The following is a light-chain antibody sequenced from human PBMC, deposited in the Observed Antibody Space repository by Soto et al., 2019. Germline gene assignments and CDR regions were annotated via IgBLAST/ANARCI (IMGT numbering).Light chain of an antibody. CDR2: DNT. Sequence: QSVLTQPPSVSGAPGQRVTISCTGSSSNIGTGYDVHWYQQVPGTAPKLLIYDNTNRPSGVPDRFSGSKSGTSASLAITGLQAEDEADYYCQSFDSSLRGSVFGSGTKLTV. CDR1: SSNIGTGYD. CDR3: QSFDSSLRGSV. J-gene: IGLJ1*01. V-gene: IGLV1-40*01.